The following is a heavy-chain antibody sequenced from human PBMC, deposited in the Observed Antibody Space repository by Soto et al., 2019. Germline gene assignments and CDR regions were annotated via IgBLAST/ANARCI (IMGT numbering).Heavy chain of an antibody. D-gene: IGHD1-26*01. CDR3: ARREIQGPIDY. V-gene: IGHV4-28*01. J-gene: IGHJ4*02. CDR1: GYSISRSNW. CDR2: IYYSGTT. Sequence: SETLSLTSAVSGYSISRSNWWGWIRQPPGKGLEWIGYIYYSGTTYYNPSLKSRVTMSVDTSKNQFSLKLTSVTAVDTAVYYCARREIQGPIDYWGQGTLVTVS.